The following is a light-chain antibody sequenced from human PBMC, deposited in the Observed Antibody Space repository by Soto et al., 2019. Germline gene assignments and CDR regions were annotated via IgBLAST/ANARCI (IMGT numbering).Light chain of an antibody. Sequence: IALTQSPGALSLSPGERATLSCRASQSVRSSSLAWYQQKPGQAPRLLIYGASSRATGIPDRFSGSGSGTDFTLTISRLEPEDFAVYYCHQYGSSPPRTFGQGTRLEIK. CDR3: HQYGSSPPRT. CDR1: QSVRSSS. J-gene: IGKJ5*01. V-gene: IGKV3-20*01. CDR2: GAS.